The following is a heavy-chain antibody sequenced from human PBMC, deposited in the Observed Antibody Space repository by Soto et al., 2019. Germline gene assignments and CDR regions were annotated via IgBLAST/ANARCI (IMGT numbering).Heavy chain of an antibody. CDR1: DFILNTHC. J-gene: IGHJ6*02. D-gene: IGHD3-10*01. CDR2: INQDGSAK. V-gene: IGHV3-7*03. CDR3: ATCGSGCYYSV. Sequence: PXGSLRLTFVASDFILNTHCKSGVGQAPGKGLEWVASINQDGSAKKYGKSVEGRFTISRDNDKNSLYLQMNNLSADDTAVYYCATCGSGCYYSVWGQGATVTVSS.